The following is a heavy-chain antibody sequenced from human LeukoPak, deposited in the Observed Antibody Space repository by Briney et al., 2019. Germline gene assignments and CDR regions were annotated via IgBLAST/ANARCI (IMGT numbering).Heavy chain of an antibody. D-gene: IGHD1-26*01. Sequence: GGTLRLSCAASGFTFSSYGMSWVRQAPGKGLEWVSAISGSGGSTYYADSVKGRFTISRDNSKNTLYLQMNSLRAEDTAVYYCAKDLDGIVGATGDYWGQGTLVTVSS. CDR1: GFTFSSYG. CDR2: ISGSGGST. J-gene: IGHJ4*02. CDR3: AKDLDGIVGATGDY. V-gene: IGHV3-23*01.